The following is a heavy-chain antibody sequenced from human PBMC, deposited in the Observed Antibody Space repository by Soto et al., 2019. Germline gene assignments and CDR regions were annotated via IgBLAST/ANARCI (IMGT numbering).Heavy chain of an antibody. CDR1: GFTFGIYW. V-gene: IGHV3-7*01. Sequence: PGGSLRLSCAASGFTFGIYWMSLVRQSPGKGLEWLATIKMDASEKKYVDSVKGRFTMSRDNAKNSLYLQMDSLRAEETAVYYCERDSGYGSGASVNHYSDYWGHGNRVTVSS. D-gene: IGHD3-10*01. CDR2: IKMDASEK. CDR3: ERDSGYGSGASVNHYSDY. J-gene: IGHJ4*01.